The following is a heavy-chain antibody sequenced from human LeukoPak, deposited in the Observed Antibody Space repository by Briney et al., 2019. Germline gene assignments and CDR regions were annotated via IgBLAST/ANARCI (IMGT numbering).Heavy chain of an antibody. CDR1: GAPVYGAPFNGYY. J-gene: IGHJ4*02. Sequence: PSETLSLTCAVYGAPVYGAPFNGYYCTWLRQPPGEWLEWIGEVNHVGQINYNSSLRSRLIISKDTSKNQVSLKLFSVTAADTAVYYCARGSGEAWDLIHYWGQGSQVTVSS. CDR3: ARGSGEAWDLIHY. D-gene: IGHD1-26*01. V-gene: IGHV4-34*01. CDR2: VNHVGQI.